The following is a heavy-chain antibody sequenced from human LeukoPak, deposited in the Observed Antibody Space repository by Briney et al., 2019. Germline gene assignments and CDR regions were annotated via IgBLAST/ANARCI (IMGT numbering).Heavy chain of an antibody. D-gene: IGHD1-1*01. J-gene: IGHJ3*02. CDR2: IIPIFGSS. Sequence: SVKVSCKASGGTFSSSAISWVRQAPGQGLEWLGGIIPIFGSSNYAQKFQGRVTVTTDTSSTTAYMELRSLRSDDTALYYCASLTGFDAFDIWGQGTMVTISS. V-gene: IGHV1-69*05. CDR1: GGTFSSSA. CDR3: ASLTGFDAFDI.